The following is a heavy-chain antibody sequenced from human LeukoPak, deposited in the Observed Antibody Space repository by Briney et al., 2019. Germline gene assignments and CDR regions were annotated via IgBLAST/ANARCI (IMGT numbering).Heavy chain of an antibody. CDR2: IYDSGST. V-gene: IGHV4-39*07. D-gene: IGHD2-15*01. J-gene: IGHJ4*02. CDR1: GGSIRSSYYY. CDR3: ARVAGGLVDY. Sequence: PSETLSLTCTVSGGSIRSSYYYWGWIRQPPGKGLEWIGSIYDSGSTNYNPSLKSRVTISVDTSKNQFSLKLSSVTAADTAVYYCARVAGGLVDYWGQGTLVTVSS.